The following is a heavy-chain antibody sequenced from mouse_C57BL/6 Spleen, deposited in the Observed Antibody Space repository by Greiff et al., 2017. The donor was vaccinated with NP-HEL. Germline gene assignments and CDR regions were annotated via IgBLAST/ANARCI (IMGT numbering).Heavy chain of an antibody. D-gene: IGHD4-1*01. CDR1: GYSITSGYY. CDR2: ISYDGSN. Sequence: EVQLVESGPGLVKPSQSLSLTCSVTGYSITSGYYWNWIRQFPGNKLEWMGYISYDGSNNYNPSLKNRISITRDTSKNQFFLKLNSVTTEDTATYYCARDAAGTAYWGQGTLVTVSA. J-gene: IGHJ3*01. V-gene: IGHV3-6*01. CDR3: ARDAAGTAY.